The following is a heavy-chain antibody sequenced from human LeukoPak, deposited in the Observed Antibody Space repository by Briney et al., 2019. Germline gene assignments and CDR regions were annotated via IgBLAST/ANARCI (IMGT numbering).Heavy chain of an antibody. J-gene: IGHJ4*02. V-gene: IGHV2-5*02. CDR2: IYWDDDK. Sequence: SGPTLVIPTQTLTLTCTFSGFSLYSSGVGVGWIRQPPGRALEWLAVIYWDDDKRYNPSLRSRLTMFKDASRNQVFLVVANMDPVDTATYYCAHRRPGHLTGWDNSYFDNWGPGTLVTVSS. CDR1: GFSLYSSGVG. D-gene: IGHD1/OR15-1a*01. CDR3: AHRRPGHLTGWDNSYFDN.